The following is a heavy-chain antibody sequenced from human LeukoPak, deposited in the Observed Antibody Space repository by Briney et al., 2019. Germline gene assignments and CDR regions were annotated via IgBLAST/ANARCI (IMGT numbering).Heavy chain of an antibody. D-gene: IGHD1-26*01. J-gene: IGHJ4*02. CDR3: ARGLGSYGKPGPVDY. Sequence: PSETLSLTRAVYGGSFSGYYWSWIRQPPGKGLEWIGEINHSGSTNYNPSLKSRVTISVDTSKNQFSLKLSSVTAADTAVYYCARGLGSYGKPGPVDYWGQGTLVTVSS. V-gene: IGHV4-34*01. CDR2: INHSGST. CDR1: GGSFSGYY.